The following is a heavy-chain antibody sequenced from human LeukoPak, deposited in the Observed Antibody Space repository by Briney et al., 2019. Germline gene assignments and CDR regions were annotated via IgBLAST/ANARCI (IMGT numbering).Heavy chain of an antibody. CDR2: IHYSGKT. CDR3: ARFGFYYDIDV. Sequence: SETLSLSCTVSGGSISGYYWTWTRQPPGKGLEWIGQIHYSGKTDYNPSLRSRITISVDTSKNQMFLKLSSVTAADTAVYYCARFGFYYDIDVWGQGTTVTVSS. V-gene: IGHV4-59*01. D-gene: IGHD3-16*01. J-gene: IGHJ6*02. CDR1: GGSISGYY.